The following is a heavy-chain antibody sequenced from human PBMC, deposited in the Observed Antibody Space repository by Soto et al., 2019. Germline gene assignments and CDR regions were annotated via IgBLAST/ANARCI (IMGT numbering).Heavy chain of an antibody. CDR2: IYHSGST. J-gene: IGHJ4*02. CDR3: SRGYYDSSGYYLDY. Sequence: SETLSLTCAVSGGSISSSNWWSWVRQPPGKGLEWIGEIYHSGSTNYNPSLKSRVTISVDKSKNQFSLKLSSVTAADTAVYYCSRGYYDSSGYYLDYWGQGTLVTVSS. V-gene: IGHV4-4*02. D-gene: IGHD3-22*01. CDR1: GGSISSSNW.